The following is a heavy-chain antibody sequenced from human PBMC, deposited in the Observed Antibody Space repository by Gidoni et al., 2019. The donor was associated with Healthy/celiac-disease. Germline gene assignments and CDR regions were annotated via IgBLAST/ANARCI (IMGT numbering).Heavy chain of an antibody. CDR2: ISSSSSTR. J-gene: IGHJ4*02. CDR1: GFTFSSYS. Sequence: QLVESGGGLVQPGGSLRLACPASGFTFSSYSMNWVRQAPGKGLEWVSYISSSSSTRYYADSVKGRFTISRDNAKNSLYLQMNSLRAEDTAVYYCARERDGYNYVLDYWGQGTLVTVSS. D-gene: IGHD5-12*01. CDR3: ARERDGYNYVLDY. V-gene: IGHV3-48*04.